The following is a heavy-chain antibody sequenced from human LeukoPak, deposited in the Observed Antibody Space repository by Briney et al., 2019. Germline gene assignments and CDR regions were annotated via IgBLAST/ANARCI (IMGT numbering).Heavy chain of an antibody. D-gene: IGHD2-2*02. CDR1: GFTFSSYA. J-gene: IGHJ4*02. V-gene: IGHV3-23*01. CDR2: ISGSGGST. CDR3: AKSRLTGIIVVPAAISLDY. Sequence: GGSLRLSCAASGFTFSSYAMSWVRQAPGKGLEWVSAISGSGGSTYYADSVKGRFTISRDNSKNTLYLQMNSLRAEDTAVYYCAKSRLTGIIVVPAAISLDYWGQGTLVTVSS.